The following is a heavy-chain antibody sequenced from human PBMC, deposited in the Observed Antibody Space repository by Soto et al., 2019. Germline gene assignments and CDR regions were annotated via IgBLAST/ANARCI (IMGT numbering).Heavy chain of an antibody. CDR1: GFSVTTNY. CDR2: TFTGGST. J-gene: IGHJ6*02. CDR3: AKKPPSTIQGWAFGMEV. V-gene: IGHV3-53*02. D-gene: IGHD3-3*01. Sequence: EVQLVETGGGLIQPGGSLRLSCLASGFSVTTNYIIWVRQPPGKGLEWVSTTFTGGSTHYADSVKGRFSISRDNSKNTLYLQMNNLRVEDTAVYYCAKKPPSTIQGWAFGMEVWGQGTTVSVSS.